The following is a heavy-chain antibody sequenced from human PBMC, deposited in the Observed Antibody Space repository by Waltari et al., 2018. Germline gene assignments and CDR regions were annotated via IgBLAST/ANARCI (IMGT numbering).Heavy chain of an antibody. J-gene: IGHJ5*02. CDR2: IYYSGGT. V-gene: IGHV4-30-4*08. CDR3: ARYSWSYSGSSAINWFDP. Sequence: QVQLQESGPGLVKPSQTLSLTCTVSGGSISSGDYYWSWIRQSPGKGLEWIGYIYYSGGTNYNPALKSRVTISVDTSKNQFSLNLSSVTAADTAVYFWARYSWSYSGSSAINWFDPWGQGTLVTVSS. D-gene: IGHD6-6*01. CDR1: GGSISSGDYY.